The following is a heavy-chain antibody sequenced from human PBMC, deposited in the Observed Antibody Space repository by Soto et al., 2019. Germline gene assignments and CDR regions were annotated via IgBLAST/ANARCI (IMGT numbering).Heavy chain of an antibody. J-gene: IGHJ4*02. D-gene: IGHD3-16*01. V-gene: IGHV3-53*02. CDR1: GFTVSNNF. CDR3: ARDGNGQRGSPH. CDR2: IYSGGSI. Sequence: VQLVESGGGLIQAGGSLRLSCAVSGFTVSNNFMMWVRQAPGKGLEWVSLIYSGGSISYADCVKGRFTISRDGSMNMLYLQMNSLTAEDTAVYYCARDGNGQRGSPHWGQGTLVTVSS.